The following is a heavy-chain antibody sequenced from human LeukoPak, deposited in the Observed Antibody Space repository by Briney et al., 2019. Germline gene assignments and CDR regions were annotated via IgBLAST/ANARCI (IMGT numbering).Heavy chain of an antibody. V-gene: IGHV4-38-2*02. D-gene: IGHD2-2*01. Sequence: SETLSLTCTVSGYSISSGYYWGWIRQPPGKGLEWIGSIYHSGSTYYNPSLKSRVTISVDTSKNQFSLKLSSVTAADTAVYYCASASTCSSTSCYLVNYWGQGTLVTVSS. CDR2: IYHSGST. CDR3: ASASTCSSTSCYLVNY. J-gene: IGHJ4*02. CDR1: GYSISSGYY.